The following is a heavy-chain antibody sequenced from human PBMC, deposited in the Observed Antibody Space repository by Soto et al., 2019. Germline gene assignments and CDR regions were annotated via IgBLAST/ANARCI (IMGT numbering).Heavy chain of an antibody. CDR2: IVPIVDTS. D-gene: IGHD5-12*01. V-gene: IGHV1-69*12. J-gene: IGHJ4*02. CDR1: GGTFSSYA. Sequence: QVQVVQSGAEVRQPASSVKVSCKTSGGTFSSYAISWVRQAPGQGLEWMGGIVPIVDTSTYAQKFQGRVTITADESMSTVYMELSSLRSDDTAVYYCVRVVAIPGYPDNWGQGTLVTVSS. CDR3: VRVVAIPGYPDN.